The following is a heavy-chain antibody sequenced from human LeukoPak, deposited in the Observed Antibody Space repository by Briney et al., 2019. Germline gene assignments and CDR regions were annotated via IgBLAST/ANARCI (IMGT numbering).Heavy chain of an antibody. Sequence: PSETLSLTCTVSGGSINSFYWTWIRQPAGKGLEWIGRIYSSGSTNFNPSLKSRVTMSVDTSKSQFSLRLSSVTAADTAAYFCARENWRSKSIDFDSWGQGTLVTVSS. CDR3: ARENWRSKSIDFDS. CDR1: GGSINSFY. V-gene: IGHV4-4*07. J-gene: IGHJ4*02. D-gene: IGHD6-6*01. CDR2: IYSSGST.